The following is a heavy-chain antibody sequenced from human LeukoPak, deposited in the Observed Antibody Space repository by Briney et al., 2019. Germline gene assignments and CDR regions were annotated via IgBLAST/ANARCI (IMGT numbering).Heavy chain of an antibody. Sequence: GGSLRLSCAASGFTLSSYSMNWVRQAPGKGLEWLSFISSSSRTIHYAGSVKGRFTISRDNGENSLYLQMNSLRGEDTAIYYCARDPNYSGSGLYFDYWGQGALVTASS. D-gene: IGHD3-10*01. V-gene: IGHV3-48*01. CDR3: ARDPNYSGSGLYFDY. J-gene: IGHJ4*02. CDR1: GFTLSSYS. CDR2: ISSSSRTI.